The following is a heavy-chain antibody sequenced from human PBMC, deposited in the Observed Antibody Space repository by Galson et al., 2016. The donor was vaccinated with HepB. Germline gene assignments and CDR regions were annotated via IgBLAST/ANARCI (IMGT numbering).Heavy chain of an antibody. CDR2: IKPDGREK. CDR1: GFTFSTSW. V-gene: IGHV3-7*01. Sequence: SLRLSCAASGFTFSTSWMSWVRQAPGKGLEWVANIKPDGREKHYVDSVKGRFTISRDNAKNSLFLQMNSLRAEDTAVYYCAKDSSSALWGRGSLVTVSS. CDR3: AKDSSSAL. D-gene: IGHD6-6*01. J-gene: IGHJ2*01.